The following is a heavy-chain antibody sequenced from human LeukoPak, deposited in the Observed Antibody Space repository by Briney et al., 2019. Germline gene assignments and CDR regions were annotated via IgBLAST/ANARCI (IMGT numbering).Heavy chain of an antibody. Sequence: SETLSLTCAVDGGSFSGYYWSWSRPPPGKGEEWIGESNHSGSTNYNPSLKSRVTISVDTSKNQFSLKLSSVTAADTAVYYCARGRGYSYGYQYYYDSSGYFVFDYWGQGTLVTVSS. J-gene: IGHJ4*02. D-gene: IGHD3-22*01. CDR3: ARGRGYSYGYQYYYDSSGYFVFDY. V-gene: IGHV4-34*01. CDR2: SNHSGST. CDR1: GGSFSGYY.